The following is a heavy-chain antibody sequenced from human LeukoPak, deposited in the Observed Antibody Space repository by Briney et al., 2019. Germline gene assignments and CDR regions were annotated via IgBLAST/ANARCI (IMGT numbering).Heavy chain of an antibody. CDR3: ARAGGHFLNSEYYYMDA. D-gene: IGHD4-23*01. CDR2: IYSSGKT. V-gene: IGHV4-38-2*02. CDR1: GYSVGSGYY. J-gene: IGHJ6*03. Sequence: SETLSLTCTVSGYSVGSGYYWGWLRQAPGMGLEWIGSIYSSGKTYYNPSLNSRATILLDTSRNHFSLDLISVTTADSAVYYCARAGGHFLNSEYYYMDAWVKGPRSPSR.